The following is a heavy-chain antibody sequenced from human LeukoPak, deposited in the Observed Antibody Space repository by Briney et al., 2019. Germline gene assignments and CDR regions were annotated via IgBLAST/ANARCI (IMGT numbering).Heavy chain of an antibody. CDR3: ARRATTVTTGYYYYDMDV. V-gene: IGHV4-39*01. Sequence: SETLSLTCTVPGGSIDSRSYYWGWIRQPPGKGLEWIGSVYYGGTTYYNPSLKSRVTISEDTSKNQFSLKLSSVTAADTAVYYCARRATTVTTGYYYYDMDVWGKGTTVTVSS. CDR1: GGSIDSRSYY. J-gene: IGHJ6*03. D-gene: IGHD4-17*01. CDR2: VYYGGTT.